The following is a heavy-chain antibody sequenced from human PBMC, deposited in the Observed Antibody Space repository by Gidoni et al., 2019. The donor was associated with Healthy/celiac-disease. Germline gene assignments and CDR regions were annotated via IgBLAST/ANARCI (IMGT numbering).Heavy chain of an antibody. Sequence: QVQLVQSGAEVKKPGASVKVSCKASGYTFTSYYMHWVRQAPGQGLEWMGIINPSGGSTSYEQKFQGRVTMTRDTSTSTVYMELSSLRSEDTAVYYCARDQAVAGTGGWFDPWGQGTLVTVSS. J-gene: IGHJ5*02. D-gene: IGHD6-19*01. CDR1: GYTFTSYY. CDR2: INPSGGST. V-gene: IGHV1-46*03. CDR3: ARDQAVAGTGGWFDP.